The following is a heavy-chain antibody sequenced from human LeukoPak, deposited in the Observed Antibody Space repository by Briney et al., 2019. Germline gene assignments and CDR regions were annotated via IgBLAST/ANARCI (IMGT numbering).Heavy chain of an antibody. CDR3: ARDTAAAGPDWYFDL. V-gene: IGHV3-30-3*01. D-gene: IGHD6-13*01. CDR2: ISYDGSNK. CDR1: GFTVSSNY. Sequence: GGSLRLSCAASGFTVSSNYVSWVRQAPGKGLEWVAVISYDGSNKYYADSVKGRFTISRDNSKNTLYPQMNSLRAEDTAVYYCARDTAAAGPDWYFDLWGRGTLVTVSS. J-gene: IGHJ2*01.